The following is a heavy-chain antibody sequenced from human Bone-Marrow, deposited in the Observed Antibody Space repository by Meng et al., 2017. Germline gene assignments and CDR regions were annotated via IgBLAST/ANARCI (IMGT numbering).Heavy chain of an antibody. CDR1: GFTFSDYY. D-gene: IGHD6-19*01. CDR3: AKQYSSGWYGVLDYFDY. CDR2: ISSSGSTI. Sequence: GGSLRLSCAASGFTFSDYYMSWIRQAPGKGLEWVSYISSSGSTIYYADSVKGRFTISRDNAKNSLYLQMNSLRAEDTAVYYCAKQYSSGWYGVLDYFDYWGQGTPVTVSS. J-gene: IGHJ4*02. V-gene: IGHV3-11*01.